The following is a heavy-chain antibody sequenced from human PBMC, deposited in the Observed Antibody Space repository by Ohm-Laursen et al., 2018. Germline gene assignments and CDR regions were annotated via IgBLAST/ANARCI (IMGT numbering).Heavy chain of an antibody. D-gene: IGHD3-22*01. CDR2: ISSSSSYI. J-gene: IGHJ4*02. CDR1: GFTFSSYS. V-gene: IGHV3-21*01. Sequence: SLRLSCAASGFTFSSYSMNWVRQAPGKGLEWVSSISSSSSYIYYADSVKGRFTISRDNAKNSLYLQMNSLRAEETAVYYCAGDSSGYYYFDYWGQGTLVTVSS. CDR3: AGDSSGYYYFDY.